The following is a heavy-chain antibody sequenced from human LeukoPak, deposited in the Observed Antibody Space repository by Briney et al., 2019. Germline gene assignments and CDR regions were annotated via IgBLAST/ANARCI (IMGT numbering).Heavy chain of an antibody. J-gene: IGHJ6*03. Sequence: PSETLSLTCAVYGGSFSGYYWSWIRQPPGKGLEWVSAISGSGGSTYYADSVKGRFTISRDNSKNTLYLQMNSLRAEDTAVYYCAKAGLVPYYYYMDVWGKGTTVTVSS. CDR3: AKAGLVPYYYYMDV. V-gene: IGHV3-23*01. CDR1: GGSFSGYY. D-gene: IGHD6-6*01. CDR2: ISGSGGST.